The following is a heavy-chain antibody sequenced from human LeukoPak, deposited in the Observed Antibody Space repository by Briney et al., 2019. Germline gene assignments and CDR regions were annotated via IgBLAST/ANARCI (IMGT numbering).Heavy chain of an antibody. D-gene: IGHD2-2*01. CDR1: GFTFSAYW. J-gene: IGHJ4*02. V-gene: IGHV3-7*01. CDR3: ARDRAWFCSSATCPAYGY. CDR2: IKQDGSET. Sequence: GGSLRLSCVASGFTFSAYWMSWVRQAPGKGLEYMASIKQDGSETYYVDSVKGRFTISRDNAKNSLYLQMNSLRAEDTAVYYCARDRAWFCSSATCPAYGYWGQGTLVTVSS.